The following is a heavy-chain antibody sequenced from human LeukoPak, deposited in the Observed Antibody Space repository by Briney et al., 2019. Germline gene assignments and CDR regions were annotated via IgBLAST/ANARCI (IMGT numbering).Heavy chain of an antibody. D-gene: IGHD3-10*01. V-gene: IGHV3-23*01. Sequence: PGGSLRLSCAATGLSVSSNFMSWVRQAPGKGLEWVSAISGSGGSTYYADSVKGRFTISRDNSKNTLYLQMNSLRAEDTAVYYCAKCPTYYYGSGSHLDYWGQGTLVTVSS. J-gene: IGHJ4*02. CDR1: GLSVSSNF. CDR2: ISGSGGST. CDR3: AKCPTYYYGSGSHLDY.